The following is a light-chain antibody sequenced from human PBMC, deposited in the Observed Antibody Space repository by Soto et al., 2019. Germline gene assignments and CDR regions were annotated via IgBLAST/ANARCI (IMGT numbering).Light chain of an antibody. CDR1: SSDVGAYNY. Sequence: QSVLTQPPSACGSPEQSVTISCNGTSSDVGAYNYVSWYQQYPGKAPKLMIYEVSKRPSGVPDRFSGSKSGKTASLTVSGLQPEDEADYYCTSYAGSDIWVFGGGTKLTVL. J-gene: IGLJ3*02. CDR2: EVS. CDR3: TSYAGSDIWV. V-gene: IGLV2-8*01.